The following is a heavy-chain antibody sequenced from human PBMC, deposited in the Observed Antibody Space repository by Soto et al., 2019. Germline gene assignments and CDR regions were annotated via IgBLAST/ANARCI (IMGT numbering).Heavy chain of an antibody. CDR3: ARKASYYYDSSGYPTSVYYYYG. CDR1: GGTFSSYA. D-gene: IGHD3-22*01. Sequence: ASVKVSCKASGGTFSSYAISWVRQAPGQGLEWMGGIIPIFGTANYAQKFQGRVTITADESTSTAYMELSSLRSEDTAVYYCARKASYYYDSSGYPTSVYYYYG. CDR2: IIPIFGTA. V-gene: IGHV1-69*13. J-gene: IGHJ6*01.